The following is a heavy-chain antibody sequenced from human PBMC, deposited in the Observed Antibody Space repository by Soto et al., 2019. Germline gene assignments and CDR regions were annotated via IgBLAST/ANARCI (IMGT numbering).Heavy chain of an antibody. CDR1: GGSFSGYY. D-gene: IGHD2-21*02. V-gene: IGHV4-34*01. CDR3: ARGWHIVVVTATPGGSWFDP. J-gene: IGHJ5*02. Sequence: SETLSLTCAVYGGSFSGYYWSWIRQPPGKGLEWIGEISHSGSTNYNPSLKSRVTISVDTSKNQFSLKLSSVTAADTAVYYCARGWHIVVVTATPGGSWFDPWGQGTLVTVSS. CDR2: ISHSGST.